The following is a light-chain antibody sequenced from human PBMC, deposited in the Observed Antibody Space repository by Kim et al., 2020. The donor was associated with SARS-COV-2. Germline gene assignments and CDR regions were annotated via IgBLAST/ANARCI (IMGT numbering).Light chain of an antibody. CDR1: QSIHNY. CDR3: QHSYSTPRT. V-gene: IGKV1-39*01. CDR2: AAS. J-gene: IGKJ1*01. Sequence: ASVRNSVTSTCLASQSIHNYLCWYQQKPGKAPTLLIYAASSLQSGVPSRFSGSGSGTDFTLTISSLQPEDFATYYCQHSYSTPRTFGQGTKVDIK.